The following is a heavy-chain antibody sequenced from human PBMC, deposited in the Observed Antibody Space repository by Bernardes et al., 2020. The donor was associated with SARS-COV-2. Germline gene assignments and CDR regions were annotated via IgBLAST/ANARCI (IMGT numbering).Heavy chain of an antibody. J-gene: IGHJ6*02. Sequence: GGSLRLSCAASGFTFSNYAMTWVRQAPGKGLEWVSRISGSGDNTYYTESVKGHFSISRDNSDNTLYLELNSLRAEDTAVYYCAKDFEACSTPLYGGLFCSHYYGLDGWGQGTTVTVSS. CDR2: ISGSGDNT. CDR1: GFTFSNYA. CDR3: AKDFEACSTPLYGGLFCSHYYGLDG. D-gene: IGHD3-10*02. V-gene: IGHV3-23*01.